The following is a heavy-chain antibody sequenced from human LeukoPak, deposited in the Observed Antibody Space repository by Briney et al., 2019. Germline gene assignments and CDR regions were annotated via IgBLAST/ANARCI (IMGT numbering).Heavy chain of an antibody. Sequence: PGRSLRLSCAASGFTFNGYGMHWVRQAPGKGLEWVAVISYDGGYKYYADSVKGRFIISRDNSKNTMYLQMNSLRAEDTAVYYCVKELLWFGEFLFDYWGQGTLVTVSS. CDR2: ISYDGGYK. CDR1: GFTFNGYG. J-gene: IGHJ4*02. CDR3: VKELLWFGEFLFDY. V-gene: IGHV3-30*18. D-gene: IGHD3-10*01.